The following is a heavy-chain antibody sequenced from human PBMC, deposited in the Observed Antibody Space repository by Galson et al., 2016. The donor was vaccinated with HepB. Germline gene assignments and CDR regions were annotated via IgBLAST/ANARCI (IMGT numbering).Heavy chain of an antibody. Sequence: SETLSLTCTVSGGSISSSSYFWTWIRRPPGKGLEWIGSVSYSGATYYNPSLESRITISVDTSKNQFSVTLSSVTAADTAIYYCARDNWGSLDYWGQGTLVTVSS. J-gene: IGHJ4*02. CDR2: VSYSGAT. V-gene: IGHV4-39*02. CDR1: GGSISSSSYF. CDR3: ARDNWGSLDY. D-gene: IGHD7-27*01.